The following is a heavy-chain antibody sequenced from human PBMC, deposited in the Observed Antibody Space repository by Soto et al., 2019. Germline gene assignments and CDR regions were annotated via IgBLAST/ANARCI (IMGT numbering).Heavy chain of an antibody. J-gene: IGHJ5*02. V-gene: IGHV4-39*02. Sequence: SETLGLTCTVSVGSISIGTYYWGWIRQPPGKGLEWIGSLYYTGRTYYSPSLKSRVTISVDTSKNHFSLNLTSVTAADTAVYYCARRLARGVIGWFDPWGKGTLVTVSS. D-gene: IGHD3-10*01. CDR2: LYYTGRT. CDR1: VGSISIGTYY. CDR3: ARRLARGVIGWFDP.